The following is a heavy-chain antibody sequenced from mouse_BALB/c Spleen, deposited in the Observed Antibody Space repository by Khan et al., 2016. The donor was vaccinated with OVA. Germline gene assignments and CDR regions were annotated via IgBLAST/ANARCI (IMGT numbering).Heavy chain of an antibody. CDR3: VRDGDNHRNYGSFDY. CDR1: GYTFTSYT. D-gene: IGHD1-2*01. V-gene: IGHV1-4*01. CDR2: INPSNGYT. J-gene: IGHJ3*01. Sequence: QVQLKQSEAELARPRASGQTSSKASGYTFTSYTIHWIKKRPGKGLEWIGYINPSNGYTNYNQKFKDKATLTTDKSSTKAYLQLNSLTSDDSAVYNCVRDGDNHRNYGSFDYWGQGTLVTVSA.